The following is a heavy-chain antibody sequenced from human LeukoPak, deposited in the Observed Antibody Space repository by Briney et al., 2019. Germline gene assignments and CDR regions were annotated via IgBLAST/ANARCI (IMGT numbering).Heavy chain of an antibody. CDR2: INSDGSST. D-gene: IGHD2-2*01. J-gene: IGHJ5*02. V-gene: IGHV3-74*01. CDR1: GFTFSSYW. CDR3: ARGAIVGDQLPSFRGDNWFDP. Sequence: GGSLRLSCAASGFTFSSYWMHWVRQAPGKGLVWVSRINSDGSSTSYADSVKGRFTISRDNAKNTLYLQMNSLRAEDTAVYYCARGAIVGDQLPSFRGDNWFDPWGQGTLVTVSS.